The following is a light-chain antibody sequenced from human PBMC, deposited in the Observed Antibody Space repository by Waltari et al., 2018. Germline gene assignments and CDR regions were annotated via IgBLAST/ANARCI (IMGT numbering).Light chain of an antibody. CDR3: SSWDDSLNGPA. CDR1: RSNIGNNS. CDR2: NTN. J-gene: IGLJ3*02. V-gene: IGLV1-44*01. Sequence: QSVLTQPPSAYGTPGQRVTISCSGSRSNIGNNSVNWYQQLPRTAPKLLMYNTNTRPLGVPDRFSGSRSGTSASLAISGLQSEDEGDYYCSSWDDSLNGPAFGGGTKVTVL.